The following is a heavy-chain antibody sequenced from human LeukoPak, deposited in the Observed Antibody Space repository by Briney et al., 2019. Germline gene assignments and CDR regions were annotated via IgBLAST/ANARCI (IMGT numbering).Heavy chain of an antibody. D-gene: IGHD3-10*02. CDR1: GFTFSDYY. Sequence: PGGSLRLSCAASGFTFSDYYMSWIRQAPGKGLEWVSYISTSGTAVYYADSVKGRFTISRDNAKNSLYLQMNSLRAEDTAVYYCAELGITMIGGVWGKGTTVTISS. V-gene: IGHV3-11*04. J-gene: IGHJ6*04. CDR3: AELGITMIGGV. CDR2: ISTSGTAV.